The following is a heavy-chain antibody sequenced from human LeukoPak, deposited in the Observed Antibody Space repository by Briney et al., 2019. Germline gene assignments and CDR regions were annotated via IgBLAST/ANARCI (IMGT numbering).Heavy chain of an antibody. J-gene: IGHJ3*02. CDR1: GFTFSSYA. Sequence: GGSLRLSCAASGFTFSSYAMGWVRQAPGKGLEWVSTISGSGGSTYYADSVKGRFTISRDNSKNTLYLQMNSLRAEDTAVYYCAKENFYDSSGYWPGAIDIWGQGTMVTVSS. CDR2: ISGSGGST. D-gene: IGHD3-22*01. CDR3: AKENFYDSSGYWPGAIDI. V-gene: IGHV3-23*01.